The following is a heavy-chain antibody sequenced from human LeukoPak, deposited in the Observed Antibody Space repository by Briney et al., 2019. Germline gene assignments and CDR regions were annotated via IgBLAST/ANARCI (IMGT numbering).Heavy chain of an antibody. D-gene: IGHD6-19*01. CDR2: ISSNSGNI. CDR1: GFTFDDYD. Sequence: GRSLRLSCAASGFTFDDYDMHWVRQAPGKGLEWVSGISSNSGNIGYADSVKGRFTISRDNAKNSLYLQMNSLRAEDTALYYCAKETSSGWYGGFDYWGQGTLVTISS. V-gene: IGHV3-9*01. J-gene: IGHJ4*02. CDR3: AKETSSGWYGGFDY.